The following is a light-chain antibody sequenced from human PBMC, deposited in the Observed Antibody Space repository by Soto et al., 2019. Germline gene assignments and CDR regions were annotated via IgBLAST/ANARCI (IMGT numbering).Light chain of an antibody. CDR3: QQTYSTPTWT. V-gene: IGKV1-39*01. Sequence: DIQRTQSPSSMSASVGDRVTITCRASQSISTYLNWYQQKPGKAPKLLIYAALSLQSGVPSRFSGSGCGTEFILTISSLQPEDFVTYYCQQTYSTPTWTFCQGTKVDNK. CDR2: AAL. J-gene: IGKJ1*01. CDR1: QSISTY.